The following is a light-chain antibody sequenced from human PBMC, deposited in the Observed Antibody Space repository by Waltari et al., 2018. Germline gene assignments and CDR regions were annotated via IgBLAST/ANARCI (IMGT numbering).Light chain of an antibody. J-gene: IGKJ1*01. CDR2: KAS. Sequence: DIQMTQYPSTLSASVGDRVTITGRAGQNINSWLAWYQQKPGKAPKLLIYKASSLEGGVPSRFSGSGSGTEFTLTISSLQPDDFATYYCQQYNHYSTFGQGTKVEIK. CDR3: QQYNHYST. V-gene: IGKV1-5*03. CDR1: QNINSW.